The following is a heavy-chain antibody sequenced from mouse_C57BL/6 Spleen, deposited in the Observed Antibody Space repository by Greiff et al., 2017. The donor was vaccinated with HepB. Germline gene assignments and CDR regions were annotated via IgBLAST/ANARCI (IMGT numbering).Heavy chain of an antibody. CDR2: IDPSDSYT. V-gene: IGHV1-69*01. J-gene: IGHJ1*01. CDR1: GYTFPSYW. CDR3: ARDYDSSYGYFDV. Sequence: VQLQQPGAELVMPGASVKLSCKASGYTFPSYWMHWVKQRPGQGLEWIGEIDPSDSYTNYNQKFKGKSTLTVDKSSSTAYMQLSSLTSEDSAVYCCARDYDSSYGYFDVWGAVTTGTVSS. D-gene: IGHD1-1*01.